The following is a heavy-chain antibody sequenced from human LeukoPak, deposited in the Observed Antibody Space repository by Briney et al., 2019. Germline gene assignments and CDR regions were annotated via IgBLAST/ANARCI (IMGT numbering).Heavy chain of an antibody. D-gene: IGHD4-17*01. CDR2: IYYSGST. CDR1: GGSVSSGSYY. J-gene: IGHJ3*02. Sequence: PSETLSLTCSVSGGSVSSGSYYWCWIRQPPGKGLQWIGYIYYSGSTNYNPSLKSRVTISVDTSKNQFSPKLSSVTAADTAVYYCARCYGDPGAFDIWGQGTMVTVSS. V-gene: IGHV4-61*01. CDR3: ARCYGDPGAFDI.